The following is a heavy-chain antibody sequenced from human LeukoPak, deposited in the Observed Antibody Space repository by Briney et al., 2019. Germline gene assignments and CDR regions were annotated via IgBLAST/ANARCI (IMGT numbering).Heavy chain of an antibody. CDR3: ARGEYQLLQGAFDI. J-gene: IGHJ3*02. CDR2: IYTSGRT. V-gene: IGHV4-4*07. D-gene: IGHD2-2*01. CDR1: GGSINNYY. Sequence: SETLSLTCTVSGGSINNYYWSWIRQPAGKGLEWIGRIYTSGRTNYNPSLKSRVTMSVDTSKNQFSLRLSSVTAADTAVCYCARGEYQLLQGAFDIWGQGTMVTVSS.